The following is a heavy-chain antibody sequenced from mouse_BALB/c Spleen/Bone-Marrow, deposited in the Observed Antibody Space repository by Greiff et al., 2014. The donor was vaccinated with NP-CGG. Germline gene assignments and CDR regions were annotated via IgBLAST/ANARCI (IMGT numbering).Heavy chain of an antibody. CDR3: ARGGTARAAWFAY. V-gene: IGHV1-4*02. CDR1: GYTFTSYT. J-gene: IGHJ3*01. CDR2: INPSSAYT. D-gene: IGHD3-3*01. Sequence: QVQLKESAAELARPGASVKMSCKASGYTFTSYTMHWIKQRPGQGLEWIGYINPSSAYTEYNQKFKDKTTLTADTSSSTAYMQLSSLTSGDSAVYYCARGGTARAAWFAYWGQGTLVTVSA.